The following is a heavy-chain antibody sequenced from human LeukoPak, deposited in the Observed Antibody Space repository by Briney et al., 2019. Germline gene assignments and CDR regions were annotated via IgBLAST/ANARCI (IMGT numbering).Heavy chain of an antibody. V-gene: IGHV3-11*01. CDR1: RFTFSDYY. CDR3: ARDGLGRYSYDSSGYYFDY. Sequence: GGALRLSCAASRFTFSDYYMSWIRQAPGKGLEWVSYISSSGSTIYYADSVKGRFTISRDNAKNSPYLQMNSLRAEDTAVYYCARDGLGRYSYDSSGYYFDYWGQGTLVTVSS. D-gene: IGHD3-22*01. J-gene: IGHJ4*02. CDR2: ISSSGSTI.